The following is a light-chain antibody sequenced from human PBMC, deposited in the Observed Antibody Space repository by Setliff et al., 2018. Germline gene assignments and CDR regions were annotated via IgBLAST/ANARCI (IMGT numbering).Light chain of an antibody. V-gene: IGLV2-14*03. CDR3: SSYITSRTLGV. Sequence: QSVLTQPASVSGSPGQSITISCSGTRYDIGDHDYVSWYQQYPGEAPKLLIYDVSKRPSGVSGRFSGSKSGTTASLTISALRTEDESDYYCSSYITSRTLGVFGGGTKVTVL. CDR1: RYDIGDHDY. CDR2: DVS. J-gene: IGLJ2*01.